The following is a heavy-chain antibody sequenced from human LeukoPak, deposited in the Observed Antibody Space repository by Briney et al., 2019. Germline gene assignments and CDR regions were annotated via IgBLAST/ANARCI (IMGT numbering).Heavy chain of an antibody. V-gene: IGHV3-30*02. J-gene: IGHJ5*02. CDR1: GFTFSSYG. Sequence: GGSLRLSCVASGFTFSSYGMHWVRQAPGNGLEWVAFIRYDGSNKYYADSVKGRFTISRDNSKNTLYLQMNSLRAEDAAVHYCARGKDCSSTSCYTSFMDNWFDPWGQGTLVTVSS. D-gene: IGHD2-2*02. CDR3: ARGKDCSSTSCYTSFMDNWFDP. CDR2: IRYDGSNK.